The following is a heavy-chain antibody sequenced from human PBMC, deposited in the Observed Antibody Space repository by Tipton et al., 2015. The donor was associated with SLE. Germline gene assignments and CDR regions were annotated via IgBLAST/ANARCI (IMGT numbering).Heavy chain of an antibody. V-gene: IGHV3-48*03. CDR3: ARGGYYDNGYYFDY. J-gene: IGHJ4*02. D-gene: IGHD3-16*01. CDR2: ISSSGGTI. CDR1: GFTLSSYE. Sequence: SLRLSCAASGFTLSSYEMNWVRQAPGKGLEWASYISSSGGTIYYADSVKGRFTISRDNAKNSLYLQMNSLRAEDTAVYYCARGGYYDNGYYFDYWGQGTLVTVS.